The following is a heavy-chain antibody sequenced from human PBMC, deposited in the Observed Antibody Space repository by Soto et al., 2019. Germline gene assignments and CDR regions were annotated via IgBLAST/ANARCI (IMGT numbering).Heavy chain of an antibody. D-gene: IGHD3-22*01. CDR1: GGSISSSNW. Sequence: QVQLQESGPGLVKPSGTLSLTCAVSGGSISSSNWWSWVRQPPGKGLEWIGEIYHSGSTNYNPSLKRRVTISVDKSKNQFSLKLSSVTAADTAVYYCARGLYYYDSSGYYHYYYGMDVWGQGTTVTVSS. CDR3: ARGLYYYDSSGYYHYYYGMDV. CDR2: IYHSGST. J-gene: IGHJ6*02. V-gene: IGHV4-4*02.